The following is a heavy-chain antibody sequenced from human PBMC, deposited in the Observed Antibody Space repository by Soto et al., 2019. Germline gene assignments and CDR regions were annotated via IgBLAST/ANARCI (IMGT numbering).Heavy chain of an antibody. CDR1: GGSFSGYY. J-gene: IGHJ5*02. D-gene: IGHD2-8*01. Sequence: PSETLSLTCAVYGGSFSGYYWSWIRQPPGKGLEWIGEINHSGSTNYNPSLKSRVTISVDTSKNQFSLKLSSVTAADTAVYYCARGAIVLMVYAIQGHNWFDPWGQGTLVTVS. V-gene: IGHV4-34*01. CDR3: ARGAIVLMVYAIQGHNWFDP. CDR2: INHSGST.